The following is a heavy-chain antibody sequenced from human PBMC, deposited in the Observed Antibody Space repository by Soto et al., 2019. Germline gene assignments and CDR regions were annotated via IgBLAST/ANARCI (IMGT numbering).Heavy chain of an antibody. CDR2: ISSSSSYI. CDR3: ARGYRVAVAGTDAFDI. CDR1: GFTFSSYS. D-gene: IGHD6-19*01. V-gene: IGHV3-21*01. J-gene: IGHJ3*02. Sequence: GGSLRLSCAASGFTFSSYSMNWVRQAPGKGLEWVSSISSSSSYIYYADSVKGRFTISRDNAKNSLYLQMNSLRAEDTAVYYCARGYRVAVAGTDAFDIWGQGTMVTVSS.